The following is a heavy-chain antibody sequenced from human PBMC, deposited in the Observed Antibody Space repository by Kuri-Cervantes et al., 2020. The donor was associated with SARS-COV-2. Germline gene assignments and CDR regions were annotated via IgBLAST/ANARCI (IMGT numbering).Heavy chain of an antibody. V-gene: IGHV3-30*02. J-gene: IGHJ4*02. CDR3: AKDPPGYGGNSGYFDY. CDR1: GFTFSSYG. D-gene: IGHD4-23*01. Sequence: GESLKISCAASGFTFSSYGMHWVRQAPGKGLEWVAFIRYDGSNKYYADSVKGRFTISRDNSKNTLYLQMNSLRAEDTAVYYCAKDPPGYGGNSGYFDYWGQGTLVTVSS. CDR2: IRYDGSNK.